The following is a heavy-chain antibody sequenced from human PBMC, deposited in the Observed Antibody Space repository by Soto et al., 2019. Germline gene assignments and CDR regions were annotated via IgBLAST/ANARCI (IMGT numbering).Heavy chain of an antibody. J-gene: IGHJ4*02. Sequence: SETLSLTCTVSGGSILNGGHYWTWIRQHPGKGLEWIGRIFFSGNTYYNPSLKSRVTISVDTSKNQFSLKLSPVTAADTAVYYCARRGRYCSGGSCSTFDYWGQGTLVTVSS. D-gene: IGHD2-15*01. CDR1: GGSILNGGHY. CDR3: ARRGRYCSGGSCSTFDY. CDR2: IFFSGNT. V-gene: IGHV4-31*03.